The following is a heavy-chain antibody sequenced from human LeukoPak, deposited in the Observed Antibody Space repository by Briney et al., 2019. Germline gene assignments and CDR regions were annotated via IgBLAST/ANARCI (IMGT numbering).Heavy chain of an antibody. Sequence: SQTLSLTCAISGDSVSSNSAAWNWIRQSPSRGLEWLGRTYYRSKWYNDYAVSVKSRITINPDTSKNQFSLQLNSVTPEDTAVYYCARDSGSTYYYDSSGSRDAFDIWGQGTMVTVSS. CDR1: GDSVSSNSAA. J-gene: IGHJ3*02. D-gene: IGHD3-22*01. V-gene: IGHV6-1*01. CDR3: ARDSGSTYYYDSSGSRDAFDI. CDR2: TYYRSKWYN.